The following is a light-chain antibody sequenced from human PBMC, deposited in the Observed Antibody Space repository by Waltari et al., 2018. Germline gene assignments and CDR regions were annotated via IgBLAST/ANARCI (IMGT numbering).Light chain of an antibody. V-gene: IGKV3-15*01. CDR3: QHYNNWPPWT. CDR2: GAS. CDR1: QSVSSN. J-gene: IGKJ1*01. Sequence: EIVMTQSPATLSVSPGARVTLSCRASQSVSSNLAWYQQKPGQAPRLLIYGASTRSTGIPARFSGSGSGTEFTLTISSLQSEDFAVYYCQHYNNWPPWTFGQGTKVEIK.